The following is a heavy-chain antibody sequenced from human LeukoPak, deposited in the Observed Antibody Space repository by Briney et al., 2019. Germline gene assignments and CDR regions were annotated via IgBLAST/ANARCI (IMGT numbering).Heavy chain of an antibody. J-gene: IGHJ4*02. CDR1: GFTFSSYA. CDR2: ISGSGGST. CDR3: AKPDSSGWYDGLGY. V-gene: IGHV3-23*01. Sequence: PGGSLRLSCAASGFTFSSYAMSSVRQAPGKGLEWVSAISGSGGSTYYADSVKGRFTISRDNSKNTLYLQMNSLRAEDTAVYYCAKPDSSGWYDGLGYWGQGTLVTVSS. D-gene: IGHD6-19*01.